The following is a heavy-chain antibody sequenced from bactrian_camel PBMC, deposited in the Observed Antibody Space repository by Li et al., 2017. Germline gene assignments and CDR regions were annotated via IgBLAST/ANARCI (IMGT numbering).Heavy chain of an antibody. V-gene: IGHV3S55*01. Sequence: HVQLVESGGGSLQAGGSLTLSCTYSGFTSDPSDMGWYRQLPGNECELVAVISADGFANYIDSVKGRFTISKDNAGNTLYLQMNSLRPEDTAMYYCAADSCALVAGSLLQAVEEDFGYWGQGTQVTVS. D-gene: IGHD7*01. CDR2: ISADGFA. CDR3: AADSCALVAGSLLQAVEEDFGY. CDR1: GFTSDPSD. J-gene: IGHJ6*01.